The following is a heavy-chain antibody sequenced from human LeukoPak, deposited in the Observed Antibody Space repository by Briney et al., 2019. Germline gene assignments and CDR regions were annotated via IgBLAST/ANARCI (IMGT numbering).Heavy chain of an antibody. D-gene: IGHD3-3*01. CDR2: ISYDGSNK. V-gene: IGHV3-30*04. CDR1: GFTFSSFP. J-gene: IGHJ6*02. CDR3: ARGTGVSIFRPMDV. Sequence: PGMSLRLSCAASGFTFSSFPMHWVRQAPGKGLEWVAVISYDGSNKYYADSVKGRFTISRDNSKNTLYLQMNSLRAEDTAVYYCARGTGVSIFRPMDVWGQGTTVTVSS.